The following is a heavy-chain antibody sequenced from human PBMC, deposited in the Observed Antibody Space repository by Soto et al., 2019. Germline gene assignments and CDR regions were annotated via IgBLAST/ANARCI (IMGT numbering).Heavy chain of an antibody. CDR2: ISYDGSNK. CDR3: ARDLRDIVVVTAIRYDYYGPDV. J-gene: IGHJ6*02. D-gene: IGHD2-21*02. Sequence: HPGGSLRLSCAASGFTFSSYAMHLVRQAPGKGLECVAVISYDGSNKYYADSVKGRFTISRDNSKNTLYLQMNSLRAEDTAVYLCARDLRDIVVVTAIRYDYYGPDVWRQGTTVTVSS. V-gene: IGHV3-30-3*01. CDR1: GFTFSSYA.